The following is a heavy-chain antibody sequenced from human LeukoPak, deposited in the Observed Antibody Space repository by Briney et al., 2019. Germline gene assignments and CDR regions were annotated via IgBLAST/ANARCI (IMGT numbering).Heavy chain of an antibody. V-gene: IGHV1-2*02. CDR3: ARDRELRFLGYAFDI. Sequence: ASVKVSCKASGYTFTGYYMHWVRQAPGQGLEWMGWINPNSGGTNYAQKFQGRVTMTRDTSISTAYMELSRLRSDDTAVYYCARDRELRFLGYAFDIWGQGTMVTVSS. CDR2: INPNSGGT. J-gene: IGHJ3*02. CDR1: GYTFTGYY. D-gene: IGHD3-3*01.